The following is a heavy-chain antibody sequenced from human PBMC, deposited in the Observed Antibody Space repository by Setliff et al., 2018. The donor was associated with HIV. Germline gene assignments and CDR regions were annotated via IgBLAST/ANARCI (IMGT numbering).Heavy chain of an antibody. Sequence: SETLSLTCAVSGGSMSDVSSYWGWIRQPPGRGLEWIGSIFYTGFTYYSPSLESRVTMSVDTSKNQFSLRVRSVTAADTAVYYCARVVKGYNWNYFDYWGQGTLVTVSS. CDR1: GGSMSDVSSY. D-gene: IGHD1-20*01. J-gene: IGHJ4*02. V-gene: IGHV4-39*07. CDR3: ARVVKGYNWNYFDY. CDR2: IFYTGFT.